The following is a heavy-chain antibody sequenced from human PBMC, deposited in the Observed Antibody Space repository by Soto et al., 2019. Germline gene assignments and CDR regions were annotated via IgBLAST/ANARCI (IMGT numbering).Heavy chain of an antibody. J-gene: IGHJ6*02. CDR1: GYSFTSHY. Sequence: SVKVSCKAIGYSFTSHYMHWVRQAPGQGLEWIRRIIPILGIANYAQKFQGRVTITADKSTSTAYMELSSLRSEDTAVYYCARIPGGGAAAGTNLGYYYGMDVWGQGTTVTVSS. V-gene: IGHV1-69*02. CDR2: IIPILGIA. D-gene: IGHD6-13*01. CDR3: ARIPGGGAAAGTNLGYYYGMDV.